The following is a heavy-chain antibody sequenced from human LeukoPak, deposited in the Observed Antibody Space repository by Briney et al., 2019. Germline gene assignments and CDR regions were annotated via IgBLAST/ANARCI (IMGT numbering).Heavy chain of an antibody. D-gene: IGHD3-22*01. CDR2: ISGSGGST. V-gene: IGHV3-23*01. Sequence: GGSLRLSCAASGFTFSSYAMSWVRQAPGKGLEWVSAISGSGGSTYYADSVKGRFTISRDNSKNTLYLQMNSLRAEDTAVYYCAKDVRAYYYDSSGYLDYWGQGTLVTVSS. CDR1: GFTFSSYA. J-gene: IGHJ4*02. CDR3: AKDVRAYYYDSSGYLDY.